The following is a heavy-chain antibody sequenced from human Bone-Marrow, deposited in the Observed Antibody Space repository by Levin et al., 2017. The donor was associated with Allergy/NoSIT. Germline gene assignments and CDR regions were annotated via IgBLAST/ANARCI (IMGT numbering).Heavy chain of an antibody. CDR2: IIPMFDEA. CDR3: AKFTDYYDSSAYDNYNYGMDV. CDR1: GGTFSKYV. J-gene: IGHJ6*02. D-gene: IGHD3-22*01. Sequence: GASVKVSCKASGGTFSKYVISWVRQAPGQGLEWMGGIIPMFDEANYAQKFQGRVTITADKSTSTAYMELSSLRSEDTAVYYCAKFTDYYDSSAYDNYNYGMDVWGPGTTVTVSS. V-gene: IGHV1-69*06.